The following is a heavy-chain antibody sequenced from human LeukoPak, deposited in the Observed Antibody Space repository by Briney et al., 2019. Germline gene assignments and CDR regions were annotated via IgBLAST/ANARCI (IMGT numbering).Heavy chain of an antibody. CDR3: ARDSPMYYYGSGSYYEKGFDY. D-gene: IGHD3-10*01. Sequence: PGGSLRLSCAASGFTFSDYYMSWIHQDPGKGLQWVSYISSSSSYTNYADSVKGRFTISRDNAKNSLYQQMNSLRAEDTAVYYCARDSPMYYYGSGSYYEKGFDYWGQGTLVTVSS. CDR2: ISSSSSYT. CDR1: GFTFSDYY. V-gene: IGHV3-11*05. J-gene: IGHJ4*02.